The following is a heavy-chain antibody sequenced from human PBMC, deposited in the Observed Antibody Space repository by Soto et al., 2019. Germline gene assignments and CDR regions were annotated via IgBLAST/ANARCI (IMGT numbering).Heavy chain of an antibody. CDR3: ARVRGYYDSSGFDY. D-gene: IGHD3-22*01. Sequence: QVQLVESGGGSVKPGGSLRLSCAASGFTFSDYYMSWIRQSPGKGLEWVSYISGGGGSTISYADSVKGRFTISRDNAQNSLYLQMNSLRAEDTAVHYCARVRGYYDSSGFDYWGRGALVTVSS. J-gene: IGHJ4*02. CDR1: GFTFSDYY. V-gene: IGHV3-11*01. CDR2: ISGGGGSTI.